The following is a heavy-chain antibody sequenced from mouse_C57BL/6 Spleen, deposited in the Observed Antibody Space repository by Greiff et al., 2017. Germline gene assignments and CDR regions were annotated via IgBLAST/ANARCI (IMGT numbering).Heavy chain of an antibody. CDR3: ARSGSNYREDY. V-gene: IGHV1-82*01. Sequence: VQLQQSGPELVKPGASVKISCKASGYAFSSSWMNWVKQRPGKGLEWIGRIYPGDGDTNYNGKFKGKATLTADKSSSTAYMQLSSLTSEDSAVYFCARSGSNYREDYWGQGTTLTVSS. J-gene: IGHJ2*01. CDR1: GYAFSSSW. CDR2: IYPGDGDT. D-gene: IGHD2-5*01.